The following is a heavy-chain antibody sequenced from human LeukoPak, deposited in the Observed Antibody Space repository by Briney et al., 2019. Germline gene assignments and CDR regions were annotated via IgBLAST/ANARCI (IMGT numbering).Heavy chain of an antibody. CDR3: AGRYYDSSGYGY. J-gene: IGHJ4*02. CDR2: IYYSGST. CDR1: GGSISSYY. V-gene: IGHV4-59*01. Sequence: SGTLSLTCTVSGGSISSYYWSWIRQPPGKGLEWIGYIYYSGSTNYNPSLKSRVTISVDTSKNQFSLKLSSVTAADTAVYYCAGRYYDSSGYGYWGQGTLVTVSS. D-gene: IGHD3-22*01.